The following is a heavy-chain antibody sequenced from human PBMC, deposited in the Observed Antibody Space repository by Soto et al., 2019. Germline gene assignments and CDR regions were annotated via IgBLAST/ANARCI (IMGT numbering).Heavy chain of an antibody. CDR2: ISGSGGST. CDR3: AKVLSREYYYDSSGSGYYYGMDV. Sequence: GSLRLSCAASAFTFSSYAMSWVRQAAGKGLEWVSAISGSGGSTYYADSEKGRFTTSRDNSKNTLYLQMNSLRAEDTAVYYCAKVLSREYYYDSSGSGYYYGMDVWGQGTTVTVSS. V-gene: IGHV3-23*01. D-gene: IGHD3-22*01. CDR1: AFTFSSYA. J-gene: IGHJ6*02.